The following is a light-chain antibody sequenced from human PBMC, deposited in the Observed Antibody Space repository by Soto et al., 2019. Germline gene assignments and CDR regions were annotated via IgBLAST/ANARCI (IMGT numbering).Light chain of an antibody. CDR2: DVS. V-gene: IGLV2-14*01. J-gene: IGLJ1*01. CDR3: SSYTSSSTWV. Sequence: SVLPQPASVYVSPGQSSTISCTGTSSDVGGYNYVSWYQQHPGKAPKLMIYDVSNRPSGVPNRFSGSKSGNTASLTISGLQAEDEADYYCSSYTSSSTWVFGTGTKVTVL. CDR1: SSDVGGYNY.